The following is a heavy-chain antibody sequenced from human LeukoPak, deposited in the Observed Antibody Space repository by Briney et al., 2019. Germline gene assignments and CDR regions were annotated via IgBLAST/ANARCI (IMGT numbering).Heavy chain of an antibody. CDR2: INPDGSIR. J-gene: IGHJ4*02. CDR1: GLTFITYW. V-gene: IGHV3-74*03. D-gene: IGHD1-26*01. CDR3: AREARVGGALQY. Sequence: GGSLRLSCAASGLTFITYWMHWVRQAPGKGLAWVARINPDGSIRTYANSVQGRVTISRDTAKDTLFLQMNSLRAEDTAVYYCAREARVGGALQYWGQGTPVTVSS.